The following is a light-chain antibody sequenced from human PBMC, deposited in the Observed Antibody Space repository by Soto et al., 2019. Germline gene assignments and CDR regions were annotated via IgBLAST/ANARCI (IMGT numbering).Light chain of an antibody. V-gene: IGKV3-15*01. CDR3: QQYHPGSYT. Sequence: EIVMTQSPVTLSVSPGERAALSCRASQNVGSNFAWYQQRPGQAPRGLIYGTSSRATGVPARFSGSGSGTDVTLTISSLQSEDFAVCYCQQYHPGSYTLGQGTRLEIK. CDR1: QNVGSN. CDR2: GTS. J-gene: IGKJ2*01.